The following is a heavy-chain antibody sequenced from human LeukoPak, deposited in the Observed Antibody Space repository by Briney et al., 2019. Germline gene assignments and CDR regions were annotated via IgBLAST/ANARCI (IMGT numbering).Heavy chain of an antibody. CDR3: ARGSVDYDSSGYRIDY. D-gene: IGHD3-22*01. J-gene: IGHJ4*02. V-gene: IGHV1-69*04. CDR2: IIPILGIA. CDR1: RGTFSSYA. Sequence: ASVKVSCKASRGTFSSYAISWVRQAPGQGLEWMGRIIPILGIANYAQKFQGRVTITADKSTSTAYMELSSLRSEDTAVYYCARGSVDYDSSGYRIDYWGQGTLVTVSS.